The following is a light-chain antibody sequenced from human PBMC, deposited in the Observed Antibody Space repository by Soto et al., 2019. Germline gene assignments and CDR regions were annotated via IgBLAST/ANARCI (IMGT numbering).Light chain of an antibody. J-gene: IGKJ1*01. V-gene: IGKV1-9*01. CDR2: VVS. CDR1: QGLSSY. Sequence: DIQLTQSPSFVSASVGDRVTITGLASQGLSSYLAWYQHKPGKAPKLLIYVVSTLQSGVPSRFSGTGSGTEFSLTISSLQPDDFATYYCQHYNSYSEAFGQGTKVDIK. CDR3: QHYNSYSEA.